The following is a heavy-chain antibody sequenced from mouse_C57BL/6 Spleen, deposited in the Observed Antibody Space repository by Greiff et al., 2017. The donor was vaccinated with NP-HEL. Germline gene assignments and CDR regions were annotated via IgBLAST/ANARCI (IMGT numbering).Heavy chain of an antibody. D-gene: IGHD1-1*01. J-gene: IGHJ1*03. V-gene: IGHV3-6*01. Sequence: EVKLEESGPGLVKPSQSLSLTCSVTGYSITSGYYWNWIRQFPGNKLEWMGYISYDGSNNYNPSLKNRISITRDTSKNQFFLKLNSVTTEDTATYYCAREITTVVATHWYFDVWGTGTTVTVSS. CDR3: AREITTVVATHWYFDV. CDR2: ISYDGSN. CDR1: GYSITSGYY.